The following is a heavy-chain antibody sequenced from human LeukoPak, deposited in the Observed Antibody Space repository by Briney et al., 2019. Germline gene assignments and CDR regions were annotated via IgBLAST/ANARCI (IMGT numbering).Heavy chain of an antibody. CDR2: ISTYNGNT. D-gene: IGHD2-15*01. CDR1: GYTFTSYG. CDR3: AREGSPFYYYYMDV. Sequence: ASVKVSCKASGYTFTSYGISWVRQAPGQGLEWMGWISTYNGNTNYAQKLQGRVTMTTDTSTSIAYMELRSLRSDDTAVYYCAREGSPFYYYYMDVWGKGPRSPSP. J-gene: IGHJ6*03. V-gene: IGHV1-18*01.